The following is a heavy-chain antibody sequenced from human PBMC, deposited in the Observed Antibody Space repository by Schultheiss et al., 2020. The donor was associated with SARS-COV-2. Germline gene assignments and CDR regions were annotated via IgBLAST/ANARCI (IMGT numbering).Heavy chain of an antibody. V-gene: IGHV4-39*02. CDR3: ARDKGYQLLYGFDY. CDR2: IYYSGST. D-gene: IGHD2-2*02. Sequence: SQTLSLTCTVSGGSISSSSYYWGWIRQPPGKGLEWIGSIYYSGSTYYNPSLKSRVTISVDTSKNQFSLKLSSVTAADTAVYYCARDKGYQLLYGFDYWGQGTLVTVSS. J-gene: IGHJ4*02. CDR1: GGSISSSSYY.